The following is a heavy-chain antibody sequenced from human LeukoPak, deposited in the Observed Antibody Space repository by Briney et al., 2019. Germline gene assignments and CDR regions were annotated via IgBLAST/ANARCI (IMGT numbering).Heavy chain of an antibody. J-gene: IGHJ6*02. CDR1: GGSISSGDYY. CDR3: ARGSRLVRGLIYYYGMDV. D-gene: IGHD3-10*01. Sequence: SETLSLTCTVSGGSISSGDYYWSWIRQPPGKGLEWIGYIYYSGSTYYNPSLKSRVTISVDASKNQFSLKLSSVTAADTAVYYCARGSRLVRGLIYYYGMDVWGQGTTVTVSS. CDR2: IYYSGST. V-gene: IGHV4-30-4*02.